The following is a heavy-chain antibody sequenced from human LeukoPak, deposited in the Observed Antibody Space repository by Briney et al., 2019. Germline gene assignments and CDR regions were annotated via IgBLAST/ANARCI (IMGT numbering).Heavy chain of an antibody. CDR3: ASDTYYYDSSGYYYTDAFDI. Sequence: SETLSLTCTVSGGSVSSGTYYWSWIRQPPGKGLKWIGYIYYSGSTNYNPSLKSRVTISVDTSKNQFSLKLSSVTAADTAVYYCASDTYYYDSSGYYYTDAFDIWGQGTMATVSS. V-gene: IGHV4-61*01. D-gene: IGHD3-22*01. CDR1: GGSVSSGTYY. CDR2: IYYSGST. J-gene: IGHJ3*02.